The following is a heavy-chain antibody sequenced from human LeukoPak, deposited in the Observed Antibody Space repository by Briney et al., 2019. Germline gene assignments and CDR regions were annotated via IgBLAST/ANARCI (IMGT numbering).Heavy chain of an antibody. V-gene: IGHV4-30-4*08. J-gene: IGHJ5*02. D-gene: IGHD3-3*01. CDR1: GGSISSGGYY. Sequence: SETLSLTCTVSGGSISSGGYYWSWIRQHPGKGLEWIGYIYYSGSTYYNPSLKSRVTISTDTSKNQFSLKLSSVTAADTAVYYCAREEIYDFWSGYYTGSWGQGTLVTVSS. CDR2: IYYSGST. CDR3: AREEIYDFWSGYYTGS.